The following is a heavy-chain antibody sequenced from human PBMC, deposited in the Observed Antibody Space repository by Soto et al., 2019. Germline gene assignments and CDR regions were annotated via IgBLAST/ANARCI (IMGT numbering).Heavy chain of an antibody. CDR2: ISSSSSYT. CDR3: ARDRTPNHYYGSGSYFDY. J-gene: IGHJ4*02. D-gene: IGHD3-10*01. V-gene: IGHV3-11*06. CDR1: GFTFSDYY. Sequence: GSLRLSCAASGFTFSDYYMIWIRQAPGKGLEWVSYISSSSSYTNYADSVKGRFTISRDNAKNSLYLQMNSLRAEDTAVYYCARDRTPNHYYGSGSYFDYWGQGTLVTVSS.